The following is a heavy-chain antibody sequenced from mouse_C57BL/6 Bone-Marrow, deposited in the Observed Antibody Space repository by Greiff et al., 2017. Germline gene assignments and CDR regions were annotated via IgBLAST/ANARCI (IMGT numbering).Heavy chain of an antibody. J-gene: IGHJ2*01. CDR2: IDPENGDT. CDR3: TTSGCSNLY. CDR1: GFNIKDDY. Sequence: VQLQQSGAELVRPGASVKLSCTASGFNIKDDYMHWVKQRPEQGLEWIGWIDPENGDTEYASKFQGKATITADTSSNTAYLQLSSLTSEDTAVYYCTTSGCSNLYWGQGTTLTVSS. V-gene: IGHV14-4*01. D-gene: IGHD2-5*01.